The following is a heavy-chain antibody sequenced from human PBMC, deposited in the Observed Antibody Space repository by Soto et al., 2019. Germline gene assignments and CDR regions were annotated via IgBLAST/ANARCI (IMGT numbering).Heavy chain of an antibody. D-gene: IGHD2-2*01. V-gene: IGHV3-33*01. CDR3: ARAECSNPNCLTAYYSYGLDV. J-gene: IGHJ6*02. Sequence: SLRLSCVASGFTFSSHGMNWVRQAPGKGLEWVALIWNTGNTKYYTESVKGRFTIFRDNSRNTLYLEVSSVRAEDTGIYYCARAECSNPNCLTAYYSYGLDVWGQGTTVTVSS. CDR1: GFTFSSHG. CDR2: IWNTGNTK.